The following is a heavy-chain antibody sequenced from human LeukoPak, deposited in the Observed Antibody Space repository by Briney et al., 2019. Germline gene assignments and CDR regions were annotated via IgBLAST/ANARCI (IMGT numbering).Heavy chain of an antibody. D-gene: IGHD3-22*01. CDR3: ARDGDTYYYDSSGPGP. J-gene: IGHJ5*02. V-gene: IGHV3-66*01. CDR1: GFTVSSNY. Sequence: PGGSLRLSCAASGFTVSSNYMTWVRQAPGKGLEWVSVIYSGGSTDYADSVKGRFTISRDNSKNTLYLQMNSLRAGDTAVYYCARDGDTYYYDSSGPGPWGQGTLVTVSS. CDR2: IYSGGST.